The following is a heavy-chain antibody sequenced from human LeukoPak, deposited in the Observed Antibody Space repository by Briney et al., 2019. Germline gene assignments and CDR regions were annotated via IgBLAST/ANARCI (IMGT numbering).Heavy chain of an antibody. D-gene: IGHD3-22*01. V-gene: IGHV1-2*02. CDR1: GSTXTGYY. J-gene: IGHJ4*02. Sequence: ASVKVSCTASGSTXTGYYMHGVRQAPGQGLEWMGWINTNSGGTNYAQKYQGRVTMTRDTSISKAYMELSRLRSDDTAVYYCARNFYFDSSGYYHYWGQGTLVTVSS. CDR3: ARNFYFDSSGYYHY. CDR2: INTNSGGT.